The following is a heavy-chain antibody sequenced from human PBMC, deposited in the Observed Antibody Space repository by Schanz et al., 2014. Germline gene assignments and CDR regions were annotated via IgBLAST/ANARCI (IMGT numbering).Heavy chain of an antibody. Sequence: EVQLVESGGGLVQPGRSLRLSCAASGFTFSDHYMDWVRQAPGKGLEWVGHSRNKGHSYTSEYAASVKGRFTISRDESESSLYLQMDSLKTEDTAVYYCARRNFYDKSAAFDYWGQGSLVTVSS. D-gene: IGHD3-9*01. J-gene: IGHJ4*02. V-gene: IGHV3-72*01. CDR2: SRNKGHSYTS. CDR1: GFTFSDHY. CDR3: ARRNFYDKSAAFDY.